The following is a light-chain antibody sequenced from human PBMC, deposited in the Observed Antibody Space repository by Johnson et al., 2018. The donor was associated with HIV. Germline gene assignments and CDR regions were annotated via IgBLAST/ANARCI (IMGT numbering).Light chain of an antibody. CDR3: GTWDSRLSAYV. CDR1: NSNIGNNY. Sequence: QSVLTQPPSVSAAPGQKVTISCSGSNSNIGNNYVSWYQHLPGTAPKLLIYDNDQRPSGIPDRFSASKSGTSATLAITGLQTGDGADYYCGTWDSRLSAYVFGAGTKVTVL. CDR2: DND. J-gene: IGLJ1*01. V-gene: IGLV1-51*01.